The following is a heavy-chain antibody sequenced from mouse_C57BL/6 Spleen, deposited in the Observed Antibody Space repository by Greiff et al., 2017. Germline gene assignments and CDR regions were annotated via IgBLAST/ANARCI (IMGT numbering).Heavy chain of an antibody. CDR1: GFTFSSYA. CDR3: ARVTGKDWYFDV. J-gene: IGHJ1*03. CDR2: ISDGGSYT. D-gene: IGHD4-1*01. Sequence: EVKVVESGGGLVKPGGSLKLSCAASGFTFSSYAMSWVRQTPEKRLEWVATISDGGSYTYYPDNVKGRFTISRDNAKNNLYLQMSHLKSEDTAMYYCARVTGKDWYFDVWGTGTTVTVSS. V-gene: IGHV5-4*03.